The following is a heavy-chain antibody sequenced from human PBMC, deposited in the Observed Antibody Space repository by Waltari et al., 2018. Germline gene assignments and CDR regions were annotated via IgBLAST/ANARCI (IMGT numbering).Heavy chain of an antibody. Sequence: QVQLVESGGGVVQPGRSLRLYCAASEFTFSSYRMPWFRQAPGKGLEWVAVISYNARNIYYVDSVKGRFTISRDNSKKTLFLQMNSLRDEDTAIYYCARDYCDRTNCHGMDVWGQGTAVTVSS. J-gene: IGHJ6*02. D-gene: IGHD2-2*01. CDR3: ARDYCDRTNCHGMDV. CDR2: ISYNARNI. V-gene: IGHV3-30*04. CDR1: EFTFSSYR.